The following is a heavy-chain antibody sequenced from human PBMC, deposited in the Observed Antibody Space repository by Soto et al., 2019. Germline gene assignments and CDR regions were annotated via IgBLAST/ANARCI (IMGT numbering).Heavy chain of an antibody. Sequence: PSETLSLTCTVSGGSISSRSYYWGWIRQPPGKGLEWIGSIYYSGSTYYNPSLKSRVTISVDTSKNQCSLKLSSVTAADTAVYYCALTIGYCSGGSCYSWFDPWGQGTLVTV. J-gene: IGHJ5*02. CDR1: GGSISSRSYY. D-gene: IGHD2-15*01. CDR3: ALTIGYCSGGSCYSWFDP. V-gene: IGHV4-39*01. CDR2: IYYSGST.